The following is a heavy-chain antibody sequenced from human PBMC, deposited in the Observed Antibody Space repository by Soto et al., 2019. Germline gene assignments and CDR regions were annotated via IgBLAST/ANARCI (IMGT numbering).Heavy chain of an antibody. CDR3: ARGRRGATPRGHYYGMDV. V-gene: IGHV1-2*04. CDR2: INPNSGGT. J-gene: IGHJ6*02. CDR1: GYIFTNYA. D-gene: IGHD1-26*01. Sequence: ASVKVSCKASGYIFTNYAIHWVRQAPGQRLEWMGWINPNSGGTNYAQKFQGWVTMTRDTSISTAYMELSRLRSDDTAVYYCARGRRGATPRGHYYGMDVWGQGTTVTVSS.